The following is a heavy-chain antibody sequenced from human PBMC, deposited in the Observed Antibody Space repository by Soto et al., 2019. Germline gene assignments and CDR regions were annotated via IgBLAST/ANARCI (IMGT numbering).Heavy chain of an antibody. CDR3: ARWFGELPFDY. Sequence: GESLKISCAASGFTFSSYSMNWVRQAPGKGLEWVSSISSSSSYIYYADSVKGRFTISRDNAKNSLYLQMNSLRAEDTAVYYCARWFGELPFDYWGQGTLVTVSS. CDR1: GFTFSSYS. CDR2: ISSSSSYI. J-gene: IGHJ4*02. V-gene: IGHV3-21*01. D-gene: IGHD3-10*01.